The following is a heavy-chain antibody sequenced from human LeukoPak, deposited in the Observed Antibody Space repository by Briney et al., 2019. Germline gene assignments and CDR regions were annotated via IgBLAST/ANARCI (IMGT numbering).Heavy chain of an antibody. J-gene: IGHJ4*02. CDR3: ARSYEGYFDY. Sequence: SETLSLTCTVSGGSISSGGYYWSWIRQPPGKGLEWIGEINHSGSTNYNPSLKSRVTISVDTSKNQFSLKLSSVTAADTAVYYCARSYEGYFDYWGQGTLVTVSS. D-gene: IGHD3-3*01. V-gene: IGHV4-39*07. CDR2: INHSGST. CDR1: GGSISSGGYY.